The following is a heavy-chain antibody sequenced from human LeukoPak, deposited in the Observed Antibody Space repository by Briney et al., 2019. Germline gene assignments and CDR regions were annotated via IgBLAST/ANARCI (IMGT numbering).Heavy chain of an antibody. V-gene: IGHV3-7*01. D-gene: IGHD5-12*01. CDR1: GFTFSSYW. CDR2: IKQDGSEK. CDR3: AREKTPYRAYDFGVFDY. J-gene: IGHJ4*02. Sequence: GGSLRLSCAASGFTFSSYWMSWVRQAPGKGLEWVANIKQDGSEKHYVDSVKGRFTISRDNAKNSLYLQMNSLRAEDTAVYYCAREKTPYRAYDFGVFDYWGQGTLINVSS.